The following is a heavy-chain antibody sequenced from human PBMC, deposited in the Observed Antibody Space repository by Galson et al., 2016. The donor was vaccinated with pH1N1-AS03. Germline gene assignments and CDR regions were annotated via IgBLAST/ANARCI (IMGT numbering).Heavy chain of an antibody. V-gene: IGHV3-7*03. D-gene: IGHD4-23*01. CDR1: GFTFSSYW. Sequence: SLRLSCAASGFTFSSYWMSWVRQAPGKGLEWVANIKQDGSEKYYVDSVKGRFTISRDNAKNSLYLQMNSLRAEDTAVYYCARELSWELGNYFGYWGQGTLVTVSS. CDR2: IKQDGSEK. CDR3: ARELSWELGNYFGY. J-gene: IGHJ4*02.